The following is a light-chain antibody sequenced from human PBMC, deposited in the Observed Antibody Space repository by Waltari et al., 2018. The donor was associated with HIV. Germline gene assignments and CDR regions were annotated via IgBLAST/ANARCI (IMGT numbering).Light chain of an antibody. J-gene: IGLJ2*01. CDR3: QAWDSSTVV. Sequence: SYELTQPPSVSVSPGQTASITCSGDKLGDKYACWYQQKPGQSPVVVNYQESKRPPGIPERFSGSNSANTATLTISGTQAMDEADYDCQAWDSSTVVFGGGTKLTVL. CDR1: KLGDKY. CDR2: QES. V-gene: IGLV3-1*01.